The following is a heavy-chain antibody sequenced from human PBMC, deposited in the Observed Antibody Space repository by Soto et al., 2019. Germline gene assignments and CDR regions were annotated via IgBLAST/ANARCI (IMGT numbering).Heavy chain of an antibody. D-gene: IGHD2-15*01. CDR2: VIRILGIA. CDR3: ARDGDFDY. CDR1: GGTFSSYT. Sequence: QVQMVQSGAEVKKPGSSVKVSCKASGGTFSSYTISWVRQAPGEGLEWMGRVIRILGIANYAQKVQGRVTITADKSTSTAYMELSSLRSEDTAVYYCARDGDFDYWGQGTLVTVSS. J-gene: IGHJ4*02. V-gene: IGHV1-69*08.